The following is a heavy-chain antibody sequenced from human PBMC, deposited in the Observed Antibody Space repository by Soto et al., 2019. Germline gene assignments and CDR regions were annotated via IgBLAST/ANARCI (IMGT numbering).Heavy chain of an antibody. V-gene: IGHV1-8*01. Sequence: QVQLVQSGAEVKKPGASVKVSCKASGYTFTSYDINWVRQATGQGLEWMGWMNPNSGNTGYAQKFQGRVTMTRHTSRSTAYMELSSLRSEDTAVYYCARGRYGDYYYYMAGWGKGNTVTVSS. CDR3: ARGRYGDYYYYMAG. D-gene: IGHD4-17*01. CDR1: GYTFTSYD. J-gene: IGHJ6*03. CDR2: MNPNSGNT.